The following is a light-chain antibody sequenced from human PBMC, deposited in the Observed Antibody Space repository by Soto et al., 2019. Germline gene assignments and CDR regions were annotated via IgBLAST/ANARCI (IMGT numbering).Light chain of an antibody. Sequence: QSVLTQPPSVSGAPGQRVTISCTGSSSNIGAGYDVHWYQHLPGAAPKLLIYGNTNRPSGVPDRFSASKSGTSASLAINGLQAEDETDYYCQSYESSLNVYVFGTGTKLTVL. CDR2: GNT. CDR3: QSYESSLNVYV. J-gene: IGLJ1*01. CDR1: SSNIGAGYD. V-gene: IGLV1-40*01.